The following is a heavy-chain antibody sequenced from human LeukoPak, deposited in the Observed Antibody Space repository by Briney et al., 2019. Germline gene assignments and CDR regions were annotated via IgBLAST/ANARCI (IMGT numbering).Heavy chain of an antibody. V-gene: IGHV1-18*04. CDR2: ISAYNGNT. J-gene: IGHJ4*02. D-gene: IGHD6-19*01. Sequence: VASVKVSCTASGYTFTSYGISWVRQAPGQGLEWMGWISAYNGNTNYAQKLQGRVTMTTDTSTSTAYMELRSLRSDDTAVYYCARSYSSGWYADYWGQGTLVTVSS. CDR3: ARSYSSGWYADY. CDR1: GYTFTSYG.